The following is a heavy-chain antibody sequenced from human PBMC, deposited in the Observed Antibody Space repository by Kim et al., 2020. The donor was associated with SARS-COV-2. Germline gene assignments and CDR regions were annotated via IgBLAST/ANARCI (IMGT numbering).Heavy chain of an antibody. CDR3: AREGYSSSSLDY. V-gene: IGHV3-30*01. D-gene: IGHD6-6*01. J-gene: IGHJ4*02. Sequence: YYADCVKGLFTISRDNSKNTLYLQMNSLRADDTAVYYCAREGYSSSSLDYWGQGTLVTVSS.